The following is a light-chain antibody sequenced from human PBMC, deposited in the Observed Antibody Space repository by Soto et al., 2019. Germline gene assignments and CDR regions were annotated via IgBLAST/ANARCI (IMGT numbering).Light chain of an antibody. CDR3: QPYNNWPIT. V-gene: IGKV3-15*01. Sequence: ENLLTQSPGTLSLSPGEGATLSCRASRGVSANYLAWYQQKPGQAPTLLIYDTSTRATGVPARFSGSRSGPEFTLTINSLQSEDFAIYYCQPYNNWPITFGGGTKVDIK. CDR2: DTS. CDR1: RGVSANY. J-gene: IGKJ4*01.